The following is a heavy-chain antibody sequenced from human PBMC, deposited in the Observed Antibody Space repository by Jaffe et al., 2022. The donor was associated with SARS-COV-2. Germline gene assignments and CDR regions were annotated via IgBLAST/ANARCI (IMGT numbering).Heavy chain of an antibody. CDR3: ARDLGPDYYAPAGAFDI. Sequence: QVQLVQSGAEVKKPGASVKVSCKASGYTFTSYAMHWVRQAPGQRLEWMGWINAGNGNTKYSQKFQGRVTITRDTSASTAYMELSSLRSEDTAVYYCARDLGPDYYAPAGAFDIWGQGTMVTVSS. D-gene: IGHD3-10*01. CDR2: INAGNGNT. J-gene: IGHJ3*02. CDR1: GYTFTSYA. V-gene: IGHV1-3*01.